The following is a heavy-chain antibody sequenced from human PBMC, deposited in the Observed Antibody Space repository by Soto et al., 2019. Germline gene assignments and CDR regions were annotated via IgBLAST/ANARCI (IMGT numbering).Heavy chain of an antibody. CDR3: AGGGVVVVAGPGWFDP. Sequence: QVQLQESGPGLVKPSGTLSLTCAVSGGSISSSNWWSWVRQPPGKGLEWIGEIYHSGSTNYNPSLQSRGTLSVDQSKNQFSLKLGPVAAADTAVYYCAGGGVVVVAGPGWFDPWGQGTLVTVSS. CDR2: IYHSGST. CDR1: GGSISSSNW. J-gene: IGHJ5*02. D-gene: IGHD2-15*01. V-gene: IGHV4-4*02.